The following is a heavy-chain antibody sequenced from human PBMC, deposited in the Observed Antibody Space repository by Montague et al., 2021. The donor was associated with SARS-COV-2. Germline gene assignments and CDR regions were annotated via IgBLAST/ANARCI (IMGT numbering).Heavy chain of an antibody. CDR1: GGSISRYS. J-gene: IGHJ3*02. Sequence: SETLSLTCTVSGGSISRYSWTWIRQPPGKGLEWIGYIYNSVSTNXNPSLTSRVTISVDTSKNQFSLKLSSVAAADTAVYYCARVGRGSSWYEVAFDIWGQGTMVTVSS. V-gene: IGHV4-59*01. CDR3: ARVGRGSSWYEVAFDI. CDR2: IYNSVST. D-gene: IGHD6-13*01.